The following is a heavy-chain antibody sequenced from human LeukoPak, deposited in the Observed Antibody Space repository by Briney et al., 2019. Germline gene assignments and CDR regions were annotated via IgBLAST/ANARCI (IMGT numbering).Heavy chain of an antibody. CDR1: GFTFSSYW. J-gene: IGHJ5*02. V-gene: IGHV4-4*02. CDR3: ARGVSEGFDP. Sequence: GSLRLSCAASGFTFSSYWMSWVRQPPGKGLEWIGEIYHSGSTNYNPSLKSRVTISVDKSKNQFSLKLSSVTAADTAVYYCARGVSEGFDPWGQGTLVTVSS. D-gene: IGHD6-13*01. CDR2: IYHSGST.